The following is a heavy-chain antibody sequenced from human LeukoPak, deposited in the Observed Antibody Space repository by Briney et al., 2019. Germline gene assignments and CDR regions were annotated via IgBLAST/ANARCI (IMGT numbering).Heavy chain of an antibody. Sequence: SETLSLTCAVSGGSMGSGGYSWSWIRQPPGKGLEFIGYIYHSGTTYYDPSLRGRLTTSVDRSENQLSLTLTSVTAADTAIYYCAKMSSSSNWFDPWGRGTLVTVSS. J-gene: IGHJ5*02. V-gene: IGHV4-30-2*01. CDR1: GGSMGSGGYS. D-gene: IGHD6-6*01. CDR2: IYHSGTT. CDR3: AKMSSSSNWFDP.